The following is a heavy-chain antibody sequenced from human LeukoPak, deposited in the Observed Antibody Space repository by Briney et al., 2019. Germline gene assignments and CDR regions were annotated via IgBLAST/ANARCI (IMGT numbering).Heavy chain of an antibody. Sequence: GRSLRLSCAASGFTFSNYAMNWVRQAPGKGLEWVSTISGSGGSTYYADSVKGRFTISRDNSKNTLCLQMNSLRADDTAVYYCARGCGSTCFSEMGYWGQGTLLTVCS. CDR1: GFTFSNYA. V-gene: IGHV3-23*01. D-gene: IGHD2-15*01. CDR2: ISGSGGST. J-gene: IGHJ4*02. CDR3: ARGCGSTCFSEMGY.